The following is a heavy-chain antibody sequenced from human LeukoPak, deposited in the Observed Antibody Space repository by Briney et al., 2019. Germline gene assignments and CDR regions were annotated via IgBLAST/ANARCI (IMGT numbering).Heavy chain of an antibody. J-gene: IGHJ6*02. CDR1: GFTVSSNY. D-gene: IGHD3-22*01. CDR3: ARDPYDSTDYYYGMDV. V-gene: IGHV3-66*01. Sequence: GGSLRLSCAASGFTVSSNYMSWVRQAPGKGLEWVSVIYSGGGTYYADSVKGRFTISRDNSKNTLYLQMNSLRAEDTAVYYCARDPYDSTDYYYGMDVWGQGTTVTVSS. CDR2: IYSGGGT.